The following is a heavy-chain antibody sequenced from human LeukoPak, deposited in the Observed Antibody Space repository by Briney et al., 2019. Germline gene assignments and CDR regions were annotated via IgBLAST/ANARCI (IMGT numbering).Heavy chain of an antibody. V-gene: IGHV3-48*01. CDR3: ATPLRVVNVY. J-gene: IGHJ4*02. D-gene: IGHD2-8*02. CDR2: ISSSGSTI. Sequence: LTGGSLRLSCAASGFTFSSYSMNWVRQAPGKGLEWVSYISSSGSTIYYADSVKGRFTISRDNSKNTLYLQMNSLRAEDTAVYYCATPLRVVNVYWGQGTLVTVSS. CDR1: GFTFSSYS.